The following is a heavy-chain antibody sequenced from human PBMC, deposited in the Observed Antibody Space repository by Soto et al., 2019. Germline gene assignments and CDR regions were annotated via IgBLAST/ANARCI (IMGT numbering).Heavy chain of an antibody. J-gene: IGHJ4*02. CDR2: INPSGGST. V-gene: IGHV1-46*01. CDR3: AGPNYYDSSGYYWAFDY. D-gene: IGHD3-22*01. CDR1: GYTFTSYY. Sequence: AASVKVSCKXSGYTFTSYYMHWVRQAPGQGLEWMGIINPSGGSTSYAQKFQGRVTMTRDTSTSTVYMELSSLRSEDTAVYYCAGPNYYDSSGYYWAFDYWGQGTLVTVSS.